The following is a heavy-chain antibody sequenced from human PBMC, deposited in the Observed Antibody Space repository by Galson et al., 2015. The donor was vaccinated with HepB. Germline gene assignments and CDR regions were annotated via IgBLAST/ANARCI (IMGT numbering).Heavy chain of an antibody. CDR1: GGSISSYY. CDR2: IYYSGST. Sequence: ETLSLTCTVSGGSISSYYWSWIRQPPGKGLEWIGNIYYSGSTNYNPSLKSRVTISVDTSKNQFSLKLNSVTAADTAVYFCARHLGGIAAAGLDYWGQGTLVTVSS. J-gene: IGHJ4*02. V-gene: IGHV4-59*08. CDR3: ARHLGGIAAAGLDY. D-gene: IGHD6-13*01.